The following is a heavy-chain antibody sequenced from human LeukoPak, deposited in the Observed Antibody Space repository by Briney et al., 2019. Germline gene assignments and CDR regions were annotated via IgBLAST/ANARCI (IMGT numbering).Heavy chain of an antibody. CDR2: IYSGGRT. D-gene: IGHD6-6*01. Sequence: GGSLRLSCGASGFTVSTNYMSWVRQAPGKGLEWVSIIYSGGRTYYADSVKGRFTISRDNSKNTLYLQMNSLRAEDTAVYYCASYRYGSSFAFDIWGQGTMVTVSS. CDR1: GFTVSTNY. V-gene: IGHV3-66*01. CDR3: ASYRYGSSFAFDI. J-gene: IGHJ3*02.